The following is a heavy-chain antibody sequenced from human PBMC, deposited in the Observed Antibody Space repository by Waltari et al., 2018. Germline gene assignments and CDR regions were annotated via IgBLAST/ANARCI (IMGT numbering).Heavy chain of an antibody. CDR1: GGPIHSTVYY. Sequence: QLQLQESGPGLVKPSETLSLTCTVPGGPIHSTVYYWAWIRQPPGKGLEWIGYIYDTGRTNYNPSLRSRVAMSIDTSNNKFSLKMSAVTAADTAVYFCARGHNYYGVAFWGQGTTVTVSS. CDR2: IYDTGRT. D-gene: IGHD3-10*01. CDR3: ARGHNYYGVAF. J-gene: IGHJ6*02. V-gene: IGHV4-39*02.